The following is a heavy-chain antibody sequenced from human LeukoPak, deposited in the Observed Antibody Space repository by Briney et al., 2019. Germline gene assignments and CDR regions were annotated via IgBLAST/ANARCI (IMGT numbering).Heavy chain of an antibody. J-gene: IGHJ5*02. D-gene: IGHD1-26*01. CDR1: GFTFIDFY. CDR3: ARARYRGSYSP. CDR2: ISGSGTTV. Sequence: GGSLRLSCAASGFTFIDFYMSWIRQPPGKGLEWVSDISGSGTTVYYTDSVKGRFTIYRDNAKNSLFLQTNRLRAEDTSVYFCARARYRGSYSPWGQGTLVTVS. V-gene: IGHV3-11*01.